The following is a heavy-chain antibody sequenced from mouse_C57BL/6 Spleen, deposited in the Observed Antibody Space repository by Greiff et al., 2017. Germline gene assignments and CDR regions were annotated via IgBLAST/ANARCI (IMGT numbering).Heavy chain of an antibody. D-gene: IGHD1-1*01. V-gene: IGHV1-9*01. CDR2: ILPGSGST. CDR3: ARSEDYYGSSSYAMDY. Sequence: QVQLQQSGAELMKPGASVKLSCKATGYTFTGYWIEWVKQRPGHGLEWIGEILPGSGSTNYNEKFKGKATFTADTSSNTAYMQLSSLTTEDSAIYYCARSEDYYGSSSYAMDYWGQGTSVTVSS. CDR1: GYTFTGYW. J-gene: IGHJ4*01.